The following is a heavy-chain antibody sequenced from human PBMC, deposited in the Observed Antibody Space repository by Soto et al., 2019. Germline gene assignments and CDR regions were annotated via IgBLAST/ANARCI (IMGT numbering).Heavy chain of an antibody. J-gene: IGHJ6*02. D-gene: IGHD4-17*01. CDR2: ISSSGSTI. CDR3: ARDWDDYGDAYYGMDV. V-gene: IGHV3-11*01. CDR1: GFTFSDYY. Sequence: PGGSLRLSCAASGFTFSDYYMSWIRQAPGKGLEWVSYISSSGSTIYYADSVKGRFTISRDNAKNSLYLQMNSLRAEDTAVYYCARDWDDYGDAYYGMDVWGQGTTVTVSS.